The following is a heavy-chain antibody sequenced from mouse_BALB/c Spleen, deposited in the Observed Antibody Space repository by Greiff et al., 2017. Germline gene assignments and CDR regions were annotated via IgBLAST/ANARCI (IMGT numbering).Heavy chain of an antibody. Sequence: VQLQQSGAELMKPGASVKISCKATGYTFSSYWIEWVKQRPGHGLEWIGEILPGSGSTNYNEKFKGKATFTADTSSNTAYMQLSSLTSEDSAVYYCAREDGNYVYAMDYWGQGTSVTVSA. V-gene: IGHV1-9*01. CDR1: GYTFSSYW. J-gene: IGHJ4*01. CDR3: AREDGNYVYAMDY. D-gene: IGHD2-1*01. CDR2: ILPGSGST.